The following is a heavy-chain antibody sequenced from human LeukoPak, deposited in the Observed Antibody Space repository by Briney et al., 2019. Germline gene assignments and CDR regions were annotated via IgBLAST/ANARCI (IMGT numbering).Heavy chain of an antibody. CDR2: INWRGCST. CDR3: ARALRRYKYDYPSPDY. CDR1: GFTLSRHG. D-gene: IGHD3-16*01. Sequence: GGSLRLSCAASGFTLSRHGMHWVRQAPGKGLEWVAGINWRGCSTGYTDSVKGRFTISRDSAKNSLYLQMNSLRAEDTALYYCARALRRYKYDYPSPDYWGQGTLVTVSS. V-gene: IGHV3-20*04. J-gene: IGHJ4*02.